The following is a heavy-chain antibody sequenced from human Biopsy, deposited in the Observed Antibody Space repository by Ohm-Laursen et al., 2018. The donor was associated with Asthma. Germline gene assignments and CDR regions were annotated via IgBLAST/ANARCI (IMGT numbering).Heavy chain of an antibody. CDR1: GGTFSNFA. V-gene: IGHV1-69*13. CDR2: IMTVFGTT. Sequence: SVKVSCKAPGGTFSNFAISWVRQAPGQGLEWLGGIMTVFGTTNYAQKFQGRVTITADESTSTAYMEVTSLRSEDTAIYYCARCQVGYSSGWSLLLKKIYYSGTDVWGQGNAVTVSS. CDR3: ARCQVGYSSGWSLLLKKIYYSGTDV. D-gene: IGHD6-19*01. J-gene: IGHJ6*02.